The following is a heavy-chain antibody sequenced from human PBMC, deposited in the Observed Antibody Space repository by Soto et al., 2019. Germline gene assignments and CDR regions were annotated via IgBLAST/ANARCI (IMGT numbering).Heavy chain of an antibody. CDR2: INHSGST. CDR3: ATPGGQGKANRV. D-gene: IGHD1-26*01. CDR1: GGSFSGYY. V-gene: IGHV4-34*01. J-gene: IGHJ4*02. Sequence: QVQLQQWGAGLLKPSETLSLTCAVYGGSFSGYYWSWIRQPPGKGLEWIGEINHSGSTNYNPSLKRWVTLSGRTFKDQVSPKVSFVTAAGTAVYYCATPGGQGKANRVWGQGTLVTVSS.